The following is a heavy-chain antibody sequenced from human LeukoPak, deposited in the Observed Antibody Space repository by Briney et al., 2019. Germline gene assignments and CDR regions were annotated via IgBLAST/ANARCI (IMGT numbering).Heavy chain of an antibody. CDR2: ISAYNGNT. Sequence: GASVKVSCKASGYTFTSYGISWVRQAPGQGLEWMGWISAYNGNTNYAQKLQGRVTMTTDTSTSTAYMELRSLRSDDTAVYYCASSRNIAAAGTKPDYWGQGTLVTVSS. CDR1: GYTFTSYG. CDR3: ASSRNIAAAGTKPDY. D-gene: IGHD6-13*01. J-gene: IGHJ4*02. V-gene: IGHV1-18*01.